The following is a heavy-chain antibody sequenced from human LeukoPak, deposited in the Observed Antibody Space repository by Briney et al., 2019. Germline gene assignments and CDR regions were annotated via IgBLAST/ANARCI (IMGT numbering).Heavy chain of an antibody. Sequence: SVKVSCKASGGTFISYAISWVRQAPGQGLEWMGGIIPIFGTANYAQKFQGRVTITADESTSTAYMELSSLRSEDTAVYYCAREIAGPYCSSTSCYTPSDYYYGMDVWGQGTTVTVSS. J-gene: IGHJ6*02. V-gene: IGHV1-69*13. CDR1: GGTFISYA. D-gene: IGHD2-2*02. CDR2: IIPIFGTA. CDR3: AREIAGPYCSSTSCYTPSDYYYGMDV.